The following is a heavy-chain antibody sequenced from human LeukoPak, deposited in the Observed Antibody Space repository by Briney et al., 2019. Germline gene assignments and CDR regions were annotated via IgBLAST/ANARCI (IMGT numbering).Heavy chain of an antibody. Sequence: GGSLRLSCAASGFTFSSYGMHWVRQAPGKGLEWVAFIRYDGSNKYYAGSVKGRFTISRDNSKNTLYLQMNSLRAEDTAVYYCAKGPLNSADYWGQGTLVTVSS. CDR2: IRYDGSNK. CDR3: AKGPLNSADY. D-gene: IGHD1-1*01. V-gene: IGHV3-30*02. CDR1: GFTFSSYG. J-gene: IGHJ4*02.